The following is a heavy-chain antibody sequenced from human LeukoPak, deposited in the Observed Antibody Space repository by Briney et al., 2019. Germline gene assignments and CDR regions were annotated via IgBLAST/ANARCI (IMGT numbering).Heavy chain of an antibody. CDR3: ARSSEGRYYYDSSGFSYYYYYMDV. CDR2: IYYSGST. V-gene: IGHV4-39*07. J-gene: IGHJ6*03. D-gene: IGHD3-22*01. Sequence: SETLSLTCTVSAGSISSSSYSWGWIRQPPGKGLEWIGSIYYSGSTYYNPSLKSRVTISVDTSKNQFSLKLSSVTAADTAVYYCARSSEGRYYYDSSGFSYYYYYMDVWGKGTTVTISS. CDR1: AGSISSSSYS.